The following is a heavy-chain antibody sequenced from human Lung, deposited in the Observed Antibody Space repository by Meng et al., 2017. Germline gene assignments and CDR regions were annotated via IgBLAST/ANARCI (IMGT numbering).Heavy chain of an antibody. CDR2: IDPKSGDT. CDR1: GYNFPDYW. D-gene: IGHD6-13*01. Sequence: QVRVGQSGAEVKKPGASVKVSCKPSGYNFPDYWLHWVRRAPGQGLGWMGRIDPKSGDTHYAQRFQGRVTMTGDTSISTAYMELSGLRSDDTAMYYCARDEDISAAGKLFGDYWGQGTLVTVSS. J-gene: IGHJ4*02. CDR3: ARDEDISAAGKLFGDY. V-gene: IGHV1-2*06.